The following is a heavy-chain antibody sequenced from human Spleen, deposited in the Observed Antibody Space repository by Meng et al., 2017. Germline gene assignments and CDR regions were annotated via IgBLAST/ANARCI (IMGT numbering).Heavy chain of an antibody. Sequence: ESLKISCKGSGYSLTSHWIGWVRQMPGKGLEVMGIIYPGDSDTRYSPSFQGQVTISADQSINTAYLEWSSMQASDTAMYYCARLRPDCSGGICYWDTFDIWGQGTMVTVSS. CDR2: IYPGDSDT. CDR1: GYSLTSHW. J-gene: IGHJ3*02. D-gene: IGHD2-15*01. V-gene: IGHV5-51*01. CDR3: ARLRPDCSGGICYWDTFDI.